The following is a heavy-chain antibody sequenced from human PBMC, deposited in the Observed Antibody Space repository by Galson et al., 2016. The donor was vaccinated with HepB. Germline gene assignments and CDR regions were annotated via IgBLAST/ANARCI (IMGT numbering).Heavy chain of an antibody. Sequence: SETLSLTCAVSGASISSTNWWIWVRQPPGKGLEWIGEIYHSGFTNYNPSLKSRVTISVDMSKNQFSLKLNSVTAADTAVFYCARRHCSGGTCYPLDYWGQGTLVTVSS. CDR3: ARRHCSGGTCYPLDY. CDR2: IYHSGFT. D-gene: IGHD2-15*01. V-gene: IGHV4-4*02. CDR1: GASISSTNW. J-gene: IGHJ4*02.